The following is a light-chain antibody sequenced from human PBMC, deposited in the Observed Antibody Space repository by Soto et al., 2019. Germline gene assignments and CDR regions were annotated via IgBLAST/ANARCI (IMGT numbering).Light chain of an antibody. J-gene: IGKJ5*01. Sequence: EIVMTQSPGTLSLSPGERATLSCRASQSVSSMLAWYRQKPGQAPRLLISGASNRATGIPDRFSGSGFGTDFTLTISRLEPEDFALYYCQHYAGGSRITFGQGTRLEIK. CDR1: QSVSSM. CDR3: QHYAGGSRIT. CDR2: GAS. V-gene: IGKV3-20*01.